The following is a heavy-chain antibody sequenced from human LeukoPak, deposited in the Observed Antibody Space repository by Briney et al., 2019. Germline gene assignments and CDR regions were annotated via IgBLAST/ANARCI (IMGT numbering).Heavy chain of an antibody. J-gene: IGHJ3*02. D-gene: IGHD1-1*01. CDR2: MNPYSGNT. CDR3: ARAASWNDGDAFDI. Sequence: ASVKVSCKASGYTFTSYDFNWVRQATGQGLEWMGWMNPYSGNTRSAQKFQGRVTMTRNTSISTAYMELSSLRSDDTAVYYCARAASWNDGDAFDIWGQGTVVTVSS. V-gene: IGHV1-8*01. CDR1: GYTFTSYD.